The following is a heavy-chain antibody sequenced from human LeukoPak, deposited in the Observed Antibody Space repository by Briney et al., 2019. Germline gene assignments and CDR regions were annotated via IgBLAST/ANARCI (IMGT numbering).Heavy chain of an antibody. CDR2: IYYSGST. V-gene: IGHV4-39*01. D-gene: IGHD3-10*01. J-gene: IGHJ6*02. CDR3: ASHRAPGYYYYYGMDV. CDR1: GGSISSSSYY. Sequence: SETLSLTCTVSGGSISSSSYYWGWIRQPPGKGLEWIGSIYYSGSTYYNPSLKSRVTISVDTSKNQFSLKLSSVTAADTAVYYCASHRAPGYYYYYGMDVWGQGTTVTVSS.